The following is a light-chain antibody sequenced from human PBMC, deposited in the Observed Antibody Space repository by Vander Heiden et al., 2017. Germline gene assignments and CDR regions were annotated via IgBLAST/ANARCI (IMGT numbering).Light chain of an antibody. CDR2: EAS. CDR3: QQYNNFPYT. V-gene: IGKV1-5*03. Sequence: DIQTTQSHSTLSASVGDRVTITCRASQSISNWLDWYQQKPGKAPNLLIYEASNLETGVPSRFSGSGSGTDFTLTISSLQPEDVATYYCQQYNNFPYTFGQGTKLEIK. CDR1: QSISNW. J-gene: IGKJ2*01.